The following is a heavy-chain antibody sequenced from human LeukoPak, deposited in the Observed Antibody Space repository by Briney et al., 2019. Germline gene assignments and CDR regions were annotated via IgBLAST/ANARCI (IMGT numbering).Heavy chain of an antibody. CDR3: AKSLSQRADTAMVPFDY. CDR1: GFTFSSYA. CDR2: ISGSGGST. J-gene: IGHJ4*02. D-gene: IGHD5-18*01. V-gene: IGHV3-23*01. Sequence: PGGSLRLSCAASGFTFSSYAMSWVRQAPGKGLEWVSAISGSGGSTYYADSVKGRFTISRDNSRNTLYLQMNSLRAEDTAVYYCAKSLSQRADTAMVPFDYWGQETLVTVSS.